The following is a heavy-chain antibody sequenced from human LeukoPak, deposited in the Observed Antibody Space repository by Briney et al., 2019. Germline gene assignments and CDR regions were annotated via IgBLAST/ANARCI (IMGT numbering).Heavy chain of an antibody. CDR3: AVFRAYDFWSGYYTYYYYYYGMDV. V-gene: IGHV1-69*05. J-gene: IGHJ6*02. CDR2: IIPIFGTA. CDR1: GGTFSSYA. Sequence: SVKVSCKASGGTFSSYAISWVRQAPGQGLEWMGGIIPIFGTANYAQKFQGRVTMTRNTSISTAYMELSSLRSEDTAVYYCAVFRAYDFWSGYYTYYYYYYGMDVWGQGTTVIVSS. D-gene: IGHD3-3*01.